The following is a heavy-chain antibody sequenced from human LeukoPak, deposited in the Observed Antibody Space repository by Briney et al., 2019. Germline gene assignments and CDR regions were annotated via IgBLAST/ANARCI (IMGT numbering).Heavy chain of an antibody. CDR2: FDPEDGET. Sequence: ASVKVSCKVSGYTLTELSMRWVRQAPGKGLEWMGGFDPEDGETIYAQKFQGRVTMTEDTSTDTAYMALSSLRSEDTAVYYCATVVVITTHDIWFDPWGQGTLVTVSS. CDR3: ATVVVITTHDIWFDP. CDR1: GYTLTELS. D-gene: IGHD3-22*01. V-gene: IGHV1-24*01. J-gene: IGHJ5*02.